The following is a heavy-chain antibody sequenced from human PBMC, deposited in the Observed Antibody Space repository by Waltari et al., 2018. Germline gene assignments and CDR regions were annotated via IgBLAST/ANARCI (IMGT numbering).Heavy chain of an antibody. CDR1: GFTFSNAW. J-gene: IGHJ6*03. CDR2: LKSYADGGAT. CDR3: STELGDVVLVPAAHKKQYYHFYYMDV. Sequence: TGSGFTFSNAWMTWVRRAPGKGLEWVGRLKSYADGGATDYAAPVKGRFTISRDDSKDTVYLHMNYLKAEDTGVYYCSTELGDVVLVPAAHKKQYYHFYYMDVWGKGTTVTVSS. D-gene: IGHD2-2*01. V-gene: IGHV3-15*01.